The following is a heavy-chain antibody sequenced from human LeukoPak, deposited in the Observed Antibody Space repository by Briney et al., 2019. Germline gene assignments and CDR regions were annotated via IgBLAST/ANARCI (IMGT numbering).Heavy chain of an antibody. CDR1: GGSISSGSYY. J-gene: IGHJ4*02. CDR2: IYTSGST. D-gene: IGHD3-22*01. V-gene: IGHV4-61*02. Sequence: KSSQTLSLTCTVSGGSISSGSYYWSWIRQPAGKGLEWIGRIYTSGSTNYNPSLKSRVTISVDTSKNQFSLKLSSVTAADTAVYYCARDRVYDSSGYYYNVFDYWGQGTLVTVSS. CDR3: ARDRVYDSSGYYYNVFDY.